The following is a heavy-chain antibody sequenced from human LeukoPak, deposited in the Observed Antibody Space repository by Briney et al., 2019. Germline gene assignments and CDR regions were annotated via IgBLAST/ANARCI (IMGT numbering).Heavy chain of an antibody. Sequence: GGSLRLSCGASGFTFSSYSMNWVRQAPGKGLEWVSSISSSGSTIYYADSVKGRFTISRDNAKNSLYLQMNSLRAEDTAVYYCAGTHGGSYYFDYWGQGTLVTVSS. CDR2: ISSSGSTI. CDR1: GFTFSSYS. V-gene: IGHV3-48*04. D-gene: IGHD1-26*01. CDR3: AGTHGGSYYFDY. J-gene: IGHJ4*02.